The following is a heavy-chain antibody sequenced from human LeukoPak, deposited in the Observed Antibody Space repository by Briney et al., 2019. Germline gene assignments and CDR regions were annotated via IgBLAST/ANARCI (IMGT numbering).Heavy chain of an antibody. J-gene: IGHJ4*02. CDR1: GGSFSGNY. Sequence: SETLSLTCAVYGGSFSGNYWSWIRQPPGKGLEWIGEINHSGSTNYSPSLKSRVTMSVDTSKNQFFLKLASVTAADTAVYYCASISSHDHTRLCWGQGTLVTVSP. D-gene: IGHD6-19*01. CDR3: ASISSHDHTRLC. V-gene: IGHV4-34*01. CDR2: INHSGST.